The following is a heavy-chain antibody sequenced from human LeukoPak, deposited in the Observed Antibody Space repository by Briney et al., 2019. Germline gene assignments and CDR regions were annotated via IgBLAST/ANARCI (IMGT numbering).Heavy chain of an antibody. J-gene: IGHJ4*02. Sequence: PPETLSLTCAVYGGSFSGYYWSWIRQPPGKGLEWIGEINHSGSTNYNPSLKSRVTISVDTSKNQFSLKLSSVTAADTAVYYCARVYDSSGYYVDYWGQGTLVTVSS. CDR3: ARVYDSSGYYVDY. D-gene: IGHD3-22*01. CDR2: INHSGST. V-gene: IGHV4-34*01. CDR1: GGSFSGYY.